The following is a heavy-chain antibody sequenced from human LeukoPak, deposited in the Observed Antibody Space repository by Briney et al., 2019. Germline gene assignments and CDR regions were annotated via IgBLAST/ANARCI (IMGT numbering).Heavy chain of an antibody. V-gene: IGHV3-23*01. CDR3: AKDPLDSIAVAGTAAFDI. CDR1: GFTFSSYA. J-gene: IGHJ3*02. Sequence: PGGSLRLSCAASGFTFSSYAMSWVRQAPGKGLEWVSAISGSGGSTYYADSVKGRFTISRDNSKNTLYLQMSSLRAEDTAVYYCAKDPLDSIAVAGTAAFDIWGQGTMVTVSS. CDR2: ISGSGGST. D-gene: IGHD6-19*01.